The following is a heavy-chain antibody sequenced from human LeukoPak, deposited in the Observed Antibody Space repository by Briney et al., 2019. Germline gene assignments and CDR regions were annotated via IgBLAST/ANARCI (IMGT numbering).Heavy chain of an antibody. J-gene: IGHJ4*02. D-gene: IGHD6-19*01. Sequence: SSETLSLTCAVYGGSFSGYYWSWIRQPPGKGLEWIGEINHSGSTNYNPSLKSRVTISVDTSKNQFSLKLSSVTAADTAVYYCARRWYSSGWYQASYFDYWGQGTLVTVSS. CDR1: GGSFSGYY. V-gene: IGHV4-34*01. CDR3: ARRWYSSGWYQASYFDY. CDR2: INHSGST.